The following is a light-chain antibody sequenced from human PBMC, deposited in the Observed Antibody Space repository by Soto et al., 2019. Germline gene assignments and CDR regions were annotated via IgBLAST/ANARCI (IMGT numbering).Light chain of an antibody. CDR1: QSLRNNY. CDR3: QQFNNSPLT. V-gene: IGKV3-20*01. CDR2: SAS. J-gene: IGKJ4*01. Sequence: EIVLTQSPGTLSLSSGERATLSCRASQSLRNNYLAWYQQKPGQTPRLLIHSASSRATGIPDRFSGSGSGTDFTLTISRLEPEDFAVYYCQQFNNSPLTFGGGTKVDIK.